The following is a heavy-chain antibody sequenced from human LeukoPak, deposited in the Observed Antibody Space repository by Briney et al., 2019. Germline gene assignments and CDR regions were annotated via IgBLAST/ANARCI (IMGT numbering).Heavy chain of an antibody. CDR2: IYIGDSDT. V-gene: IGHV5-51*01. CDR3: ARPNWARGYFDY. Sequence: GESLKISCKGSGDSFTSYWIGWVRQMPGKGLEWMGSIYIGDSDTRYSPSFQGQVTISADKSISTAYLQWSSLKASDTAMYYCARPNWARGYFDYWGQGTLVTVSS. D-gene: IGHD3-16*01. CDR1: GDSFTSYW. J-gene: IGHJ4*02.